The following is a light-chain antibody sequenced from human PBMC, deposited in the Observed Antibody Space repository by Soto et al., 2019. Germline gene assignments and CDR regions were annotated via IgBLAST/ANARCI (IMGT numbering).Light chain of an antibody. CDR1: QSVSSN. CDR3: HQYDDGPYT. CDR2: GAS. Sequence: EIVMTQSPATLSVSPGERATLSCMASQSVSSNVAWYQQIPGQTPRLLIYGASTRATGIPVRFSGSGSGTEFTLTISSLQSEDFAVYYCHQYDDGPYTFGQGTKVDIK. J-gene: IGKJ2*01. V-gene: IGKV3-15*01.